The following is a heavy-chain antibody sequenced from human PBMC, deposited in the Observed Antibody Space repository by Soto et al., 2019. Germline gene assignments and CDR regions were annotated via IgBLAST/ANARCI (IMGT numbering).Heavy chain of an antibody. D-gene: IGHD3-3*01. Sequence: GGSLRLSCAAAGFTFSDYAMNWVRQAPGKGLEWVSAISGSGANTYYAESVKGRFTISRDNSKNMLYLQMNSLRDEDTAVYYCANGRFLEWLLPDNWFDPWGQGTLVTVSS. CDR1: GFTFSDYA. J-gene: IGHJ5*02. V-gene: IGHV3-23*01. CDR2: ISGSGANT. CDR3: ANGRFLEWLLPDNWFDP.